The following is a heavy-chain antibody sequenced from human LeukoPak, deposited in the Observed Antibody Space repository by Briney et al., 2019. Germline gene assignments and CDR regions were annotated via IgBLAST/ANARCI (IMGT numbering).Heavy chain of an antibody. CDR1: GFTFSSYG. CDR2: IWYDGSNK. CDR3: AREYYDSSGPLGIDY. J-gene: IGHJ4*02. V-gene: IGHV3-33*01. Sequence: GGSLRLSCAASGFTFSSYGMHWVRQAPGKGLEWVAVIWYDGSNKYYADSVKGRFTISRDNSKNTLYLQMNSLRAEDTAVYYCAREYYDSSGPLGIDYWGQGTLVTVSS. D-gene: IGHD3-22*01.